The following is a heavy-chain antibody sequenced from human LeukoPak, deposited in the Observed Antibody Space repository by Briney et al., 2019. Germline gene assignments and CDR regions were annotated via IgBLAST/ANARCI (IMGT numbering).Heavy chain of an antibody. CDR2: ISSSGSTI. CDR1: GFTFSSYE. J-gene: IGHJ3*02. D-gene: IGHD3-22*01. Sequence: PGGSLRLSCAASGFTFSSYEMNWVRQAPGKGLEWVSYISSSGSTIYYADSVKGRFTISRDNAKNSLYLQMNSLRVEDTAVYYCARGGFIVGSMIVVVIAVDAFDIWGQGTMVTVSS. CDR3: ARGGFIVGSMIVVVIAVDAFDI. V-gene: IGHV3-48*03.